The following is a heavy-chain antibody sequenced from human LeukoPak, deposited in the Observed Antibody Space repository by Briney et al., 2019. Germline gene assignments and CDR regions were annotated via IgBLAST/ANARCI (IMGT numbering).Heavy chain of an antibody. D-gene: IGHD3-3*01. V-gene: IGHV3-30-3*01. CDR2: ISYDGSNK. CDR3: ARDSGVDAHIDY. J-gene: IGHJ4*02. Sequence: GGSLRLSCAASGFTFSSYAMHWVRQAPGKGLEWVAVISYDGSNKYYADSVKGRFTISRDNSKNTLYLQMNSLRDEDTAVYYCARDSGVDAHIDYWGQGTLVTVSS. CDR1: GFTFSSYA.